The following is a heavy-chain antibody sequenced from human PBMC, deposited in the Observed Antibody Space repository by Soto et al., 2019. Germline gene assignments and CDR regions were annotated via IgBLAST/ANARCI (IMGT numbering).Heavy chain of an antibody. J-gene: IGHJ6*02. D-gene: IGHD6-13*01. V-gene: IGHV1-3*01. CDR3: AHSSGSGYYYYGMDV. CDR2: INAGNGNT. CDR1: GYTFTSYA. Sequence: APVKVSCKASGYTFTSYAMHWVRQAPGQRLEWMGWINAGNGNTKYSQKFQGRVTITRDTSASTAYMELSSLRSEDTAVYYCAHSSGSGYYYYGMDVWGQGTTVTVSS.